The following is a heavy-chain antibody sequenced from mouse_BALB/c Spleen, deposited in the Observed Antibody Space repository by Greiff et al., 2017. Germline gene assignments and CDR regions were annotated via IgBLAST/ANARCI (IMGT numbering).Heavy chain of an antibody. J-gene: IGHJ1*01. CDR2: ISSGGGST. V-gene: IGHV5-12-1*01. D-gene: IGHD2-3*01. CDR3: ARDGYDWYFDV. Sequence: EVQLVESGGGLVKPGGSLKLSCAASGFAFSSYDMSWVRQTPEKRLEWVAYISSGGGSTYYPDTVKGRFTISRDNAKNTLYLQMSSLKSEDTAMYYCARDGYDWYFDVWGAGTTVTVSS. CDR1: GFAFSSYD.